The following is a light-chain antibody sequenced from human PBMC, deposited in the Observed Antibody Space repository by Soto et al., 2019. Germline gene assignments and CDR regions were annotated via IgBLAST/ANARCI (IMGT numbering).Light chain of an antibody. J-gene: IGKJ5*01. CDR2: GAS. CDR1: QSVSSSY. V-gene: IGKV3-20*01. Sequence: EIVLTQSPGTLSLSPGERSTLSCRVSQSVSSSYLAWYQQKPGQAPRLLIYGASSRATGIPDRFSGSGSGTDFTLTISRLEPEDFAVYYCQQYGSSLSITFGQGTRLEI. CDR3: QQYGSSLSIT.